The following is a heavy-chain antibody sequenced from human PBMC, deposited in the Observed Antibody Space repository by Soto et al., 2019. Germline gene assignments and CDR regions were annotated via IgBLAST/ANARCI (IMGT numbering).Heavy chain of an antibody. CDR1: GYTFTTYE. CDR2: MSPSSGNT. D-gene: IGHD3-16*01. Sequence: QVQLVQSGAEVKKPGASVKVSCKASGYTFTTYEINWVRQVPGQGLEWMGWMSPSSGNTGYVDQFRGRVTMTGNAPMTTAYMELSSLRSEDTAVYYCARVGGQLFGDHGMDVWGQGTTVTVSS. CDR3: ARVGGQLFGDHGMDV. V-gene: IGHV1-8*01. J-gene: IGHJ6*02.